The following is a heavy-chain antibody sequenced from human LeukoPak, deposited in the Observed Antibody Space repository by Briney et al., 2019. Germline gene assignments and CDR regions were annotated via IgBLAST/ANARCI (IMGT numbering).Heavy chain of an antibody. Sequence: ASVKVSCKASGYTFTGYYMHWVRQAPGQGLEWMGRINPNSGGTNYAQKFQGRVTMTRDTSISTAYMELSRLRSDDTAVYYCASDTVVVVADYYYYYMDVWGKGTTVTVSS. V-gene: IGHV1-2*06. CDR2: INPNSGGT. J-gene: IGHJ6*03. CDR1: GYTFTGYY. D-gene: IGHD2-15*01. CDR3: ASDTVVVVADYYYYYMDV.